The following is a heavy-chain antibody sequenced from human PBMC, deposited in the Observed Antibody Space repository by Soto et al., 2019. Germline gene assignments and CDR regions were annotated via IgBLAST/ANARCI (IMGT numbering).Heavy chain of an antibody. D-gene: IGHD4-17*01. CDR3: SKDLPPDGVWDFDY. CDR1: GLTFSRYT. J-gene: IGHJ4*02. Sequence: EVQLLESGGDLVQPGGSLRLSCAASGLTFSRYTMTWVRQAPGKGLEWVSGINSGGRTYYADSVKGRFTISIADSKTTLNLQIIILRADDTDVYYCSKDLPPDGVWDFDYWGQGTLVTVSS. V-gene: IGHV3-23*01. CDR2: INSGGRT.